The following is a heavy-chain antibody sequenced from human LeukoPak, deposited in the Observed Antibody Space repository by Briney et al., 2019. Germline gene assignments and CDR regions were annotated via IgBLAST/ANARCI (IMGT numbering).Heavy chain of an antibody. D-gene: IGHD3-22*01. CDR2: IIPIFGTA. Sequence: VASVKVSCKASGGTFSSYAISWVRQAPGQGLEWMGGIIPIFGTANYAQKFQGRVTITADESTSTAYMELSSLRSEDTAVYYCATPYDSSGYYYGDGAFDIWGQGTMVTVSS. V-gene: IGHV1-69*13. CDR1: GGTFSSYA. CDR3: ATPYDSSGYYYGDGAFDI. J-gene: IGHJ3*02.